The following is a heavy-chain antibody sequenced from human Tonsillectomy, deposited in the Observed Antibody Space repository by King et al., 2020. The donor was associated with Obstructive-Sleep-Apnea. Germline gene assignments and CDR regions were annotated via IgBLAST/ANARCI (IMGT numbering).Heavy chain of an antibody. Sequence: QLVQSGGGVVQPGRSLRLSCAASGFTFSSYAMHWVRQAPGKGLEWVAVISYDGSNKYYADSVKGRFTISRDNSKNTLYLQMNSLRAEDTAVYYCARVQGDYPDYWGQGTLVTVSS. CDR3: ARVQGDYPDY. D-gene: IGHD4-17*01. CDR2: ISYDGSNK. CDR1: GFTFSSYA. V-gene: IGHV3-30*04. J-gene: IGHJ4*02.